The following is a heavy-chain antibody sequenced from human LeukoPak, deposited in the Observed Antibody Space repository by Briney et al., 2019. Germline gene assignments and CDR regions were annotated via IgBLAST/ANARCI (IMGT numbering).Heavy chain of an antibody. CDR2: IYHSGST. V-gene: IGHV4-38-2*02. Sequence: SETLSLTCTVSGYSISSGYYWGWIRQPPGKGLEWIGSIYHSGSTYYSPSLRSRVTISVDTSENQFSLKLSSVTAADTAVYYCARFSGTDFDYWGQGTLVTASS. CDR1: GYSISSGYY. CDR3: ARFSGTDFDY. J-gene: IGHJ4*02. D-gene: IGHD2/OR15-2a*01.